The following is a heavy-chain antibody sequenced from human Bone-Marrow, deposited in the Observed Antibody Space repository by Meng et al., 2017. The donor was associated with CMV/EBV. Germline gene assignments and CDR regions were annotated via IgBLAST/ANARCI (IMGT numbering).Heavy chain of an antibody. D-gene: IGHD6-25*01. CDR2: IWYDGSNK. CDR3: ARDRSARFFDY. Sequence: WVRQTPGKGLEWVAVIWYDGSNKYYADSVNGRFAISRDNSKMTLDLQMNNLRAEDTAIYYCARDRSARFFDYWGRGTLVTVSS. V-gene: IGHV3-33*01. J-gene: IGHJ4*02.